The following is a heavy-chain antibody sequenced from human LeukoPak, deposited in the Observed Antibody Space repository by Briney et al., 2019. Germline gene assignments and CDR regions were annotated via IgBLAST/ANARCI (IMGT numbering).Heavy chain of an antibody. CDR3: ARDIPTGYHDY. CDR1: GGSFSGYY. D-gene: IGHD3-9*01. CDR2: INHSGST. J-gene: IGHJ4*02. V-gene: IGHV4-34*01. Sequence: SETLSLTCAVYGGSFSGYYWSWIRQPPGKGLEWIGEINHSGSTNYNPSLKSRVTISVDTSKSQFSLKLTSVTAADTAVYYCARDIPTGYHDYWGQGTLVTVSS.